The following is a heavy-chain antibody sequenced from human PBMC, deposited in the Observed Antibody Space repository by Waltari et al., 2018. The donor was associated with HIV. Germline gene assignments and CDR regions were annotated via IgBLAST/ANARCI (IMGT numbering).Heavy chain of an antibody. CDR3: ARDVPLAVAGTWGFDY. CDR1: GYTFTSYG. V-gene: IGHV1-18*01. J-gene: IGHJ4*02. Sequence: QVQLVQSGAEVKKPGAAVKVACKASGYTFTSYGISWVRQAPGPGLEWMGWISAYNGNTNYAQKLQGRVTMTTDTSTSTAYMELRSLRSDDTAVYYCARDVPLAVAGTWGFDYWGQGTLVTVSS. CDR2: ISAYNGNT. D-gene: IGHD6-19*01.